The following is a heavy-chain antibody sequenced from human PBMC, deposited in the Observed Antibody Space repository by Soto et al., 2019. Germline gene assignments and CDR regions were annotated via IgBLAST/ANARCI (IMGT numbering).Heavy chain of an antibody. Sequence: QVQLVQSGAEVKKPGASVKVSCKASGYTFTSCGISWVRQAPGQGLEWMGWISAYNGNTNYAQKLQGRVTMTTDTSTRTAYMELRSLTSDHTAVYSCAREGLEYCSGGSCYYNWFDPWGQGTLVTVSS. J-gene: IGHJ5*02. D-gene: IGHD2-15*01. CDR2: ISAYNGNT. CDR3: AREGLEYCSGGSCYYNWFDP. CDR1: GYTFTSCG. V-gene: IGHV1-18*01.